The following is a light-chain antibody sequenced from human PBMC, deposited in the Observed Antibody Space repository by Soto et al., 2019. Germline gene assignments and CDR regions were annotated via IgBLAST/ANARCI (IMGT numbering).Light chain of an antibody. Sequence: EIVVSQSPATLSLSPGQIATLSCRASQSVSSYLAWYQQKPGQAPRLLSYDASNRATDIQTRFSGSGSVTDFTLTISSLAREDFAVYYCLQRSGWPWTFGQGNKVSLK. CDR2: DAS. CDR1: QSVSSY. V-gene: IGKV3-11*01. CDR3: LQRSGWPWT. J-gene: IGKJ1*01.